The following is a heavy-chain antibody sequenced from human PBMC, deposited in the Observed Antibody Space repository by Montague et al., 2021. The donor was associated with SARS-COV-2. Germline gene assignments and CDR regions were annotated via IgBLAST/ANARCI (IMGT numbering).Heavy chain of an antibody. Sequence: SETLSLTCTVSGGSISSSSYYWGWIRQPPGKGLEWIGSIYYSGSTYYNPSLKSRVTISVDMSKNQFSLKLSSVTAADTAVYYCARDLHEYSGSGGFDYWGQGTLVTVSS. CDR2: IYYSGST. V-gene: IGHV4-39*07. CDR3: ARDLHEYSGSGGFDY. CDR1: GGSISSSSYY. J-gene: IGHJ4*02. D-gene: IGHD6-6*01.